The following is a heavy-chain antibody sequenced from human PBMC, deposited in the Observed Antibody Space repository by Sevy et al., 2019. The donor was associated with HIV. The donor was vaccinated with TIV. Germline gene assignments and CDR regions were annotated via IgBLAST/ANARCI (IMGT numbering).Heavy chain of an antibody. D-gene: IGHD3-22*01. CDR1: GGTFSIYA. CDR3: AREDSSGLNWFDP. V-gene: IGHV1-69*13. J-gene: IGHJ5*02. CDR2: IIPMFGTT. Sequence: ASVKVSCRASGGTFSIYAITWVRQSPGQRLEWMGGIIPMFGTTNYAQKFQGRVTITADESTNTAYMELSSLRSEDTAVYYCAREDSSGLNWFDPWGQGTLVTVSS.